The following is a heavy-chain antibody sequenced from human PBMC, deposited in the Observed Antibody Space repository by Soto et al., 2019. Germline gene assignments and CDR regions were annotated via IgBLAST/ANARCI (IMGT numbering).Heavy chain of an antibody. Sequence: ASVKVSCKVSGYTLTELSMHWVRQAPGKGLEWMGGFDPEDGETIYAQKFQGRVTMTEDTSTDTAYMELSSLRSEDTAVYYCARVVPAAMHSLTRTTENAVRSGRVNWFDPWGQGTLVTVSS. V-gene: IGHV1-24*01. CDR3: ARVVPAAMHSLTRTTENAVRSGRVNWFDP. CDR2: FDPEDGET. J-gene: IGHJ5*02. CDR1: GYTLTELS. D-gene: IGHD2-2*01.